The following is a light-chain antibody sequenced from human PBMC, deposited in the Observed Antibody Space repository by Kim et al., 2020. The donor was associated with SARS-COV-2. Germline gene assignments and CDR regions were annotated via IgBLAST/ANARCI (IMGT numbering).Light chain of an antibody. J-gene: IGKJ4*01. CDR3: QLYNNWPLT. CDR1: QSVSSN. CDR2: GAS. Sequence: EIVMTQSPATLSVSPGERATLSCRASQSVSSNLAWYQQKPGQAPRLLIYGASTRATGIPARFSGSGSGTEFTLTISSLQSEDFAVYYCQLYNNWPLTFGGGTKGDIK. V-gene: IGKV3-15*01.